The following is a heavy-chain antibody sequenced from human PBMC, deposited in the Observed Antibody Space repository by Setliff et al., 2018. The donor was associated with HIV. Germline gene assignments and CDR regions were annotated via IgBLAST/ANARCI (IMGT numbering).Heavy chain of an antibody. CDR1: GFNFDSDI. V-gene: IGHV3-74*01. Sequence: GGSLRLSCVGSGFNFDSDIMMWVRQAPGKGLVWVSRIDTDGNARDYANSVKGRFTISRDNSKNAVYLQMNSLRAEDTAVYYCARDGSRGGLPFYGMDVWGQGTTVTVSS. CDR3: ARDGSRGGLPFYGMDV. CDR2: IDTDGNAR. J-gene: IGHJ6*02. D-gene: IGHD3-16*01.